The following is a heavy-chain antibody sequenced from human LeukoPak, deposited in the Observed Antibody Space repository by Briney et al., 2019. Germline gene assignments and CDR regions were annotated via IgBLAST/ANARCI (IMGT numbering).Heavy chain of an antibody. Sequence: PGESLKISCKGSGYSFTSYWIGWVRQMPGKGLEWMGIIYPGDSDTRYSPSFQGQVTISADKSISTAYLQWSSLKASDTAMYYCARRAPDSGYDYRSFDYWGQGTLVTVSS. CDR1: GYSFTSYW. V-gene: IGHV5-51*01. J-gene: IGHJ4*02. D-gene: IGHD5-12*01. CDR3: ARRAPDSGYDYRSFDY. CDR2: IYPGDSDT.